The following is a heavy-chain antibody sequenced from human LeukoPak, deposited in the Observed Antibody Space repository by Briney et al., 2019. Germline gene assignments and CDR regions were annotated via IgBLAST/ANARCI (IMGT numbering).Heavy chain of an antibody. Sequence: GGSLRLSCAASGFIFNEYAMSWVRQAPGKGLEWVGFIRGKAYGGTTEYAASVKGRFTISRDDSKSIAYLQMNSLKTEDTAVYYCTTAGFDYWGQGTLVTVSS. D-gene: IGHD2-21*02. CDR2: IRGKAYGGTT. J-gene: IGHJ4*02. V-gene: IGHV3-49*04. CDR3: TTAGFDY. CDR1: GFIFNEYA.